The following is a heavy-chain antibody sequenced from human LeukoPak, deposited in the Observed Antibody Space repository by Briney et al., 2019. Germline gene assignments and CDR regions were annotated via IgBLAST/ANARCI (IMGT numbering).Heavy chain of an antibody. CDR1: GFTFSKYW. Sequence: GGSVRPSCAASGFTFSKYWMLWVRQAPGKGLESVSRINTDGTVTTYADSVKGRFTVSRDNADNTMFLQMNSVRDEDTAVYYCATKQWLAPPPDSWGQGTPVTVSS. CDR3: ATKQWLAPPPDS. V-gene: IGHV3-74*01. J-gene: IGHJ4*02. CDR2: INTDGTVT. D-gene: IGHD6-19*01.